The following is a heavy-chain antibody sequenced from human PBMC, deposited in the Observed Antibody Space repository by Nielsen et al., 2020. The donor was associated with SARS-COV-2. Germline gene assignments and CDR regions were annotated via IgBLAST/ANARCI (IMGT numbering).Heavy chain of an antibody. CDR2: INHSGST. CDR1: GGSFSGYY. J-gene: IGHJ4*02. CDR3: ARGSMVRGVTMYYFDY. V-gene: IGHV4-34*01. D-gene: IGHD3-10*01. Sequence: GSLRLSCAVYGGSFSGYYWSWIRQPPGKGLEWIGEINHSGSTNYNPSLKSRVTISVDTSKNQFSLKLSSVTAADTAVYYCARGSMVRGVTMYYFDYWGQGTLVTVSS.